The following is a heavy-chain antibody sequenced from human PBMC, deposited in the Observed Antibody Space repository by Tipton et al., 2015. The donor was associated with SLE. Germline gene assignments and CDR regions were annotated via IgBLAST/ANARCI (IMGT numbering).Heavy chain of an antibody. CDR2: IYYSGST. Sequence: TLSLTCTVSGGSISSGNYYWGWIRQPPGKGLEWIGSIYYSGSTYYNASLKSRVTISVDTSKNQFSLKLSSVTAADTAVYYCARASPPFVPSGEGFDPWGQGTLVTVSS. CDR3: ARASPPFVPSGEGFDP. V-gene: IGHV4-39*07. J-gene: IGHJ5*02. CDR1: GGSISSGNYY. D-gene: IGHD2-2*01.